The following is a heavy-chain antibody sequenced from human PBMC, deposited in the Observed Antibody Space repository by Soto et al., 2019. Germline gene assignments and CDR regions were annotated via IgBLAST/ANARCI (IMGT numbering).Heavy chain of an antibody. Sequence: PSETLSLTCAVSGYSISSGYYWGWIRQPPGKGLEWIGSIYHSGSTYYNPSLKSRVTISVDTSKNQFSLKLSSVNAADTAVYYCEAQHIAAPFDYWGQGTLVTVSS. J-gene: IGHJ4*02. V-gene: IGHV4-38-2*01. CDR3: EAQHIAAPFDY. D-gene: IGHD6-6*01. CDR2: IYHSGST. CDR1: GYSISSGYY.